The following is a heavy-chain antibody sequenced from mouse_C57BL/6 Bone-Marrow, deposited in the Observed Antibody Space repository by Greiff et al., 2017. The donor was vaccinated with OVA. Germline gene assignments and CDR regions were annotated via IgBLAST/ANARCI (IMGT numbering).Heavy chain of an antibody. CDR1: GYTFTDYY. D-gene: IGHD4-1*01. Sequence: EVQLQQSGPELVKPGASVKISCKASGYTFTDYYMNWVKQSHGKSLEWIGDINPNNGGTSYNQKFKGKATLTVDKSSSTAYMELRSLTSEDSAVYYCASKGETGYYFDYWGQGTTLTVSS. V-gene: IGHV1-26*01. CDR3: ASKGETGYYFDY. J-gene: IGHJ2*01. CDR2: INPNNGGT.